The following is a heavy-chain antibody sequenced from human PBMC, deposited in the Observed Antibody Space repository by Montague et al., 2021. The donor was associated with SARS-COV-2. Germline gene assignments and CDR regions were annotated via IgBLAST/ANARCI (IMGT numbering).Heavy chain of an antibody. CDR3: ARRIVTYYWYFDL. V-gene: IGHV4-59*01. Sequence: SETLSLTCTVSNASFDNYYWSWVRQSPGKGLEYIGYIHYSGRTNYNPSLRIRVTISIDTSKNQFSLKLMSVTAADTAIYFCARRIVTYYWYFDLWGRGTLVTVSS. J-gene: IGHJ2*01. CDR1: NASFDNYY. CDR2: IHYSGRT. D-gene: IGHD2-15*01.